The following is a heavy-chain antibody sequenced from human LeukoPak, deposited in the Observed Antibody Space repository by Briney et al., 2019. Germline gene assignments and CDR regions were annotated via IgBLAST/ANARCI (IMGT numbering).Heavy chain of an antibody. D-gene: IGHD2-15*01. CDR3: ARAPPLAVVVVAAAWYYMDV. CDR2: IIPIFGTA. Sequence: ASVKVSCKASGGTFSSYAISWVRQAPGQGLEWMGGIIPIFGTANYAQKFQGRVTITADESTSTAYMELSSLRSEDTAVYYCARAPPLAVVVVAAAWYYMDVWGKGTTVTVSS. CDR1: GGTFSSYA. V-gene: IGHV1-69*13. J-gene: IGHJ6*03.